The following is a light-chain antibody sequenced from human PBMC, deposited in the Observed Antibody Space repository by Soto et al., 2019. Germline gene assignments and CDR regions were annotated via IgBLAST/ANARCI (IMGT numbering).Light chain of an antibody. J-gene: IGKJ1*01. CDR3: QQYHNWPA. Sequence: DIQMTQSPSSLSASVGDRVTITCRASQGIRHYLAWYQQKPGKVPKLLIYGAATRATGIPARFSGSGSGTEFTLTISSLQSEDFAIYYCQQYHNWPAFGQGTKVEIK. V-gene: IGKV1-27*01. CDR2: GAA. CDR1: QGIRHY.